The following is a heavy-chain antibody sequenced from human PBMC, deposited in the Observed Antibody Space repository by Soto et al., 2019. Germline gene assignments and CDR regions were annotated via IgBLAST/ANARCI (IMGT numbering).Heavy chain of an antibody. CDR1: GFTFSSYG. V-gene: IGHV3-30*18. CDR3: AKDSRGAAAGSYFDY. Sequence: QVQLVESGGGVVQPGRSLRLSCAASGFTFSSYGMHLVRQAPGKGLEWVAVISYDGSNKYYADSVKGRFTISRDNSKNTLYLQMNSLRAEDMAVYYCAKDSRGAAAGSYFDYWGQGTLVTVSS. J-gene: IGHJ4*02. CDR2: ISYDGSNK. D-gene: IGHD6-13*01.